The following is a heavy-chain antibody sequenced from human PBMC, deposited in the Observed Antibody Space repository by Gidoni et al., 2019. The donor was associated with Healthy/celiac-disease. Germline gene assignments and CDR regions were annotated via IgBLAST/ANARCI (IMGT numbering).Heavy chain of an antibody. Sequence: QAQLPQCGARLLKPSATLSVPCAVDGGSFSGYYWRWIRQPPGKGLEWIGEISHSGSTNYNTSLKSRVTISVDTSKNLCCLKVSSRTAADTAGYYCARGLRPFDYWDQGTLVTVCS. J-gene: IGHJ4*02. V-gene: IGHV4-34*01. CDR3: ARGLRPFDY. CDR1: GGSFSGYY. D-gene: IGHD6-6*01. CDR2: ISHSGST.